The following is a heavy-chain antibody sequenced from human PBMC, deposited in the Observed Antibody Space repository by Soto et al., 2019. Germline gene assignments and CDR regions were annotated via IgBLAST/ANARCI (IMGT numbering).Heavy chain of an antibody. CDR3: ARGLAYFDY. CDR1: GFTFSSYA. CDR2: INSNGGST. Sequence: EVQLVESGGGLVQPGGSLRLSYAASGFTFSSYAMHWVRQAPGKGLEYVSAINSNGGSTYYANSVKGRFTISRDNSKNTLYLQMGSLRAEDMAVYYCARGLAYFDYWGQGTLVTVSS. V-gene: IGHV3-64*01. J-gene: IGHJ4*02.